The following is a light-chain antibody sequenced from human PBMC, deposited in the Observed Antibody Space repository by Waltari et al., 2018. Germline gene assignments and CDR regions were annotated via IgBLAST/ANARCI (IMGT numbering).Light chain of an antibody. CDR3: QSYDTSLRVV. CDR1: GSNIGAGPE. CDR2: GST. V-gene: IGLV1-40*01. Sequence: QSVLTQPPSVSGAPGQRVPIPCPGSGSNIGAGPEGPWYPPLPRAAPKLLLYGSTSRPLGVPDRFFGSTSGTSASLAITGLQAEDEADYYCQSYDTSLRVVFGGGTKLTVL. J-gene: IGLJ3*02.